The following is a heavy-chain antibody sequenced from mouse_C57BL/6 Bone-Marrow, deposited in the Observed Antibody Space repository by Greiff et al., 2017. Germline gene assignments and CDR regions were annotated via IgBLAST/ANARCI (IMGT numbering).Heavy chain of an antibody. CDR3: ARWGGGTLYFDY. J-gene: IGHJ2*01. D-gene: IGHD2-14*01. CDR2: IHPNSGST. V-gene: IGHV1-64*01. CDR1: GYTFTSYW. Sequence: QVQLQQPGAELVKPGASVKLSCKASGYTFTSYWMHWVKQRPGQGLEWIGMIHPNSGSTNYNEKFKSKATLTVDKSSSTAYMQRSSLTSEDSAVYYCARWGGGTLYFDYWGQGTTLTVSS.